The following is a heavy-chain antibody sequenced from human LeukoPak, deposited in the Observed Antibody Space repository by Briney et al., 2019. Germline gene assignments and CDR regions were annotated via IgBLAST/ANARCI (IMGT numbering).Heavy chain of an antibody. V-gene: IGHV4-61*02. CDR3: ARKTYDSSGYFDY. J-gene: IGHJ4*02. Sequence: ASETLSLTCTVSGGSISSGNYYWSWIRQPAGKTLEWIGRIHTSGSTSYNPSLKSRVTISVDRSKNQFSLKLSSVTAADTAVYYCARKTYDSSGYFDYWGQGTLVTVSS. D-gene: IGHD3-22*01. CDR1: GGSISSGNYY. CDR2: IHTSGST.